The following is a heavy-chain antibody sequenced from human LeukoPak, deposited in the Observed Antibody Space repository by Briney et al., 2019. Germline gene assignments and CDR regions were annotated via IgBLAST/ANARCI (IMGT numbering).Heavy chain of an antibody. Sequence: PSETLSLTCTVSGGSISSGSYYWSWVRQPAGKGLEWIGRIYTSGSTNYNPSLKSRVTISVDTSKNQFSLKLSSVTAADTAVYYCARWTYYYYMDVWGKGTTVTVSS. V-gene: IGHV4-61*02. CDR2: IYTSGST. J-gene: IGHJ6*03. CDR3: ARWTYYYYMDV. CDR1: GGSISSGSYY. D-gene: IGHD3/OR15-3a*01.